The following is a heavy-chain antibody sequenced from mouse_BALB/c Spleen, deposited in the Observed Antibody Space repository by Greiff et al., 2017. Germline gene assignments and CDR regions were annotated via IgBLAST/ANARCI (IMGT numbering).Heavy chain of an antibody. Sequence: EVQLQESGGGLVQPGGSRKLSCAASGFTFSSFGMHWVRQAPEKGLEWVAYISSGSSTIYYADTVKGRFTISRDNPKNTLFLQMTSLRSEDTAMYYCARSEGYGNSAWFAYWGQGTLVTVSA. V-gene: IGHV5-17*02. J-gene: IGHJ3*01. CDR1: GFTFSSFG. CDR3: ARSEGYGNSAWFAY. CDR2: ISSGSSTI. D-gene: IGHD2-10*02.